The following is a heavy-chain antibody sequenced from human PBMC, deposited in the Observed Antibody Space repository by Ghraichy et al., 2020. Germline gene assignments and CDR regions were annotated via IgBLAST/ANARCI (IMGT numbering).Heavy chain of an antibody. J-gene: IGHJ5*01. D-gene: IGHD3-16*02. CDR3: AMVIYDSWGSYPLAS. CDR1: GFTFSHYW. V-gene: IGHV3-7*01. CDR2: IKQNGSEK. Sequence: GGSLRLSCAASGFTFSHYWMNWVRQAPGKGLEWVANIKQNGSEKHYVDSVKGRFTISRDNARNSLYLQMDSLRAEDTAVYYCAMVIYDSWGSYPLASWGQGTPVTVSS.